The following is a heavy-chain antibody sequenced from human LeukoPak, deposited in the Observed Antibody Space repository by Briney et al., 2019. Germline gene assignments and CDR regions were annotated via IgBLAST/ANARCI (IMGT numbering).Heavy chain of an antibody. Sequence: PSETLSLTCTVSGGSISSYYWSWIRQPPGKRLEWIGYIYYSGSTNYNPSLKSRVTISVDTSKNLFSLKLSSVTAADTAVYYCARDRSYAFDIWGQGTMVTVSS. D-gene: IGHD3-10*01. V-gene: IGHV4-59*01. J-gene: IGHJ3*02. CDR1: GGSISSYY. CDR3: ARDRSYAFDI. CDR2: IYYSGST.